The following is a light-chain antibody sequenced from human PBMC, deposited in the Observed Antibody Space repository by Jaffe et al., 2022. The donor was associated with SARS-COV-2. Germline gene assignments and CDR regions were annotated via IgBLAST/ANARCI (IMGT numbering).Light chain of an antibody. V-gene: IGLV1-44*01. J-gene: IGLJ2*01. CDR3: VAWDDSLNGPV. Sequence: QSVLTQPPSASGTPGQRVTISCSRSSSNIGSNTVNWYRHLPGTAPKLLIYGNNQRPSGVPDRFSGSTSGTSASLAISGLQSEDEADYYCVAWDDSLNGPVFGGGTKLTVL. CDR1: SSNIGSNT. CDR2: GNN.